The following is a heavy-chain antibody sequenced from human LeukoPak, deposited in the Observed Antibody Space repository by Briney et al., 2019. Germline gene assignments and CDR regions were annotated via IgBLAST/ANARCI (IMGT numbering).Heavy chain of an antibody. D-gene: IGHD3-3*01. Sequence: ASVKVSCKASGYTFTGYYMHLVRQAPGQGLEWMGWINPNSGGTNYAQKLQGRVTMTTDTSTSTAYMELRSLRSDDTAVYYCARAAEYYDFWSALFDYWGQGTLVTVSS. J-gene: IGHJ4*02. CDR1: GYTFTGYY. CDR2: INPNSGGT. CDR3: ARAAEYYDFWSALFDY. V-gene: IGHV1-2*02.